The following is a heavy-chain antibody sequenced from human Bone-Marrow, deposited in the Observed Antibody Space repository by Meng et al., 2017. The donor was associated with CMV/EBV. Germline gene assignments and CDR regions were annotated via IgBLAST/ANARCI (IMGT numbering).Heavy chain of an antibody. CDR1: GFTFSSYS. CDR2: ISSSSSYI. Sequence: GGSLRLSCAASGFTFSSYSMNWVRQAPGKGLEWVSSISSSSSYIYYADSVKGRLTISRDNAKNSLYLQMNSLRAEDTAVYYCARDSHGLFFFDYWGQATLVTVSS. D-gene: IGHD3-22*01. CDR3: ARDSHGLFFFDY. V-gene: IGHV3-21*01. J-gene: IGHJ4*02.